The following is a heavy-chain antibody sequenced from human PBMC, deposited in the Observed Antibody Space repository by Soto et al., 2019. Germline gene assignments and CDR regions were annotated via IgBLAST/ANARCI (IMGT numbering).Heavy chain of an antibody. Sequence: QVQLQESGPGLVKPSQTLSLICTVSGGSISNDGYYWSWIRQHPGKGLEWIGYIFYSGTTYYNPSLKSRITMSVDTSKNQLSLKLHSLTAADTAVYYCGGDHVVTAHYYGMDVW. J-gene: IGHJ6*01. CDR3: GGDHVVTAHYYGMDV. CDR2: IFYSGTT. V-gene: IGHV4-31*03. CDR1: GGSISNDGYY. D-gene: IGHD2-15*01.